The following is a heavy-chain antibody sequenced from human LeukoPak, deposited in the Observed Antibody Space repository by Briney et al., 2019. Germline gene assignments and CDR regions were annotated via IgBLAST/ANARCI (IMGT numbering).Heavy chain of an antibody. CDR2: INPSGGST. V-gene: IGHV1-46*01. Sequence: ASVKVSCKASGYTFTIHWVRQAPGQGLEWMGIINPSGGSTSYAQKFQGRVTMIRDTSTSTVYMELSSLRSEDTAVYYCARSSGRSPNREYMDVWGKGTTVTVSS. D-gene: IGHD1-14*01. CDR3: ARSSGRSPNREYMDV. CDR1: GYTFT. J-gene: IGHJ6*03.